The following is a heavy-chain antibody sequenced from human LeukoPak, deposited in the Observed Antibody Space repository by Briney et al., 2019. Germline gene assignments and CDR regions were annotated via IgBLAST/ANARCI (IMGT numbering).Heavy chain of an antibody. CDR3: AKDGVRGARWDWFDP. CDR2: ISGSGGST. Sequence: PGGSLRLSCAASGFTVSSNYMSWVRQAPGKGLEWVSAISGSGGSTYYADSVKGRFTISRDNSKNTLYLQMNSLRAEDTAVYYCAKDGVRGARWDWFDPWGQGTLVTVSS. J-gene: IGHJ5*02. V-gene: IGHV3-23*01. CDR1: GFTVSSNY. D-gene: IGHD3-10*01.